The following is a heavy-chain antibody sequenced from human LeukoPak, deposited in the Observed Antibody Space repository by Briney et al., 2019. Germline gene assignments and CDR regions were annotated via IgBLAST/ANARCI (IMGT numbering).Heavy chain of an antibody. CDR2: IHTSGST. J-gene: IGHJ5*02. CDR1: GGSISSYY. Sequence: PSETLSLTCTVSGGSISSYYWSWIRQPAGKGLEWIGRIHTSGSTNYSPSLKSRVTMSVDTSKNQFSLKLSSVTAADTAVYYCAREYHDYGDYAEWFDPWGQGTLVTVSS. CDR3: AREYHDYGDYAEWFDP. V-gene: IGHV4-4*07. D-gene: IGHD4-17*01.